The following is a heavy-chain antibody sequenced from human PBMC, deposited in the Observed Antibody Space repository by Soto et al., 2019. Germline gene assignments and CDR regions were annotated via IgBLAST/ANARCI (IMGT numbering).Heavy chain of an antibody. CDR3: AKDPRYCSTTPCYILVSAMDV. J-gene: IGHJ6*02. V-gene: IGHV3-30*18. Sequence: SLRLSCAASGSSFSSSGMHWVRQTPGKGLEWVAFISSDGRNTYYADSVKGRFTISRDNFKNTLNLQMNSLRVDDTAVYYCAKDPRYCSTTPCYILVSAMDVWGQGTTVTVSS. D-gene: IGHD2-2*02. CDR2: ISSDGRNT. CDR1: GSSFSSSG.